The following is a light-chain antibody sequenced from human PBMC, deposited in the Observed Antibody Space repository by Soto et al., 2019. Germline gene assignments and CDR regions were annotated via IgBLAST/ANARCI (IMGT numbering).Light chain of an antibody. CDR1: QSISSW. V-gene: IGKV1-5*03. CDR2: KAS. J-gene: IGKJ2*01. Sequence: DIQMTQSPSTLSASVGDRVTITCRASQSISSWLAWYQQKPEKVPKLLIYKASSLESGVPSRFSGSGSGTEFTLTISSLQPDDFATYYCQQYNSYSYTFGPGTKLEIK. CDR3: QQYNSYSYT.